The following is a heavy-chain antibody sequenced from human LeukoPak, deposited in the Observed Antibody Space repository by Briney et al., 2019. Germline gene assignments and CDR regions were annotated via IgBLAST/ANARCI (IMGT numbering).Heavy chain of an antibody. CDR3: ASRPRGSYYYYMDV. J-gene: IGHJ6*03. V-gene: IGHV3-30*02. CDR2: IRYDGSNK. D-gene: IGHD3-10*01. CDR1: GFTFSSYG. Sequence: GGSLRLSCAASGFTFSSYGMHWVRQAPGKGLEWVAFIRYDGSNKYYADSVKGRFTISRDNSKNTLYLQMNSLRAEDTAVYYCASRPRGSYYYYMDVWGKGTTVTVSS.